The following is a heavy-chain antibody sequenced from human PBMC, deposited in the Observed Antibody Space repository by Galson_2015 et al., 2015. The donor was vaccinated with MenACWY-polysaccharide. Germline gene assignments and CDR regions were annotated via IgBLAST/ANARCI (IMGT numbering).Heavy chain of an antibody. Sequence: QAPGKGLEWVAVISYDGSNKYYADSVKGRFTISRDNSKNTLYLQMNSLRAEDTAVYYCAKDLSSSWTSFDGMDVWGQGTTVTVSS. J-gene: IGHJ6*02. CDR3: AKDLSSSWTSFDGMDV. V-gene: IGHV3-30*18. D-gene: IGHD6-13*01. CDR2: ISYDGSNK.